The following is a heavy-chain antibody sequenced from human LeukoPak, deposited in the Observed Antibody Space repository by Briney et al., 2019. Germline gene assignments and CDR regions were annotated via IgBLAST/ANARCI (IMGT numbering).Heavy chain of an antibody. CDR1: GFTFSHYA. Sequence: GGSLRLSCAASGFTFSHYAMHWVRQAPGKGLGWVAVIWSDGSNQFYADPVKGRFTISRDDSQKTVFLQMNSLRAEDTAISYCAKDAQRGFDYSNSLEYWGQGTLVTVSS. CDR2: IWSDGSNQ. CDR3: AKDAQRGFDYSNSLEY. D-gene: IGHD4-11*01. J-gene: IGHJ4*02. V-gene: IGHV3-33*06.